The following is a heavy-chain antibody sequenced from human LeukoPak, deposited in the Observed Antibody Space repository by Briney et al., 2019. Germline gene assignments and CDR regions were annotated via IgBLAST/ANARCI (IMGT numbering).Heavy chain of an antibody. D-gene: IGHD2-2*01. J-gene: IGHJ4*02. CDR3: AKDILRESYALDY. Sequence: GGSLRLSCAASGSTFDDYAMHWVRQAPGKGLGWVSGISWNSGSIGYADSVKGRFTISRDNAKNSLYLQMNSLRAEDTALYYCAKDILRESYALDYWGQGTLVTVSS. V-gene: IGHV3-9*01. CDR2: ISWNSGSI. CDR1: GSTFDDYA.